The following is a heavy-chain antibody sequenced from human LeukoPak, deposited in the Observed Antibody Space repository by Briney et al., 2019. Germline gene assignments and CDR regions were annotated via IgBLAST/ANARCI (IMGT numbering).Heavy chain of an antibody. CDR3: AKDSYDSSGSRYDY. V-gene: IGHV3-23*01. CDR2: ISGGGGST. J-gene: IGHJ4*02. D-gene: IGHD3-22*01. CDR1: GFTFSSYA. Sequence: PGGSVRLSCSASGFTFSSYAMSWVRQAPGVGLEWVSAISGGGGSTWYADSVKGRFTISRDNSKNTLYMQMNSLRAEDTAVYYCAKDSYDSSGSRYDYWGQGTLVTVSS.